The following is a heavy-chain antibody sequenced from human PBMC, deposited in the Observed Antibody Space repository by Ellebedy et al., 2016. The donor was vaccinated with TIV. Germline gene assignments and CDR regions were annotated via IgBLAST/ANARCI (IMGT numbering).Heavy chain of an antibody. Sequence: ASVKVSXXVSGYTFTRYGMSWVRQAPGQGLEWRGWIAVYNGHTKYAQKFQDRDVMTTETATSTVYMELRSLRSDDTAVYYCARSRLGGGHWYFDFWGRGTLVTVSS. CDR2: IAVYNGHT. J-gene: IGHJ2*01. CDR3: ARSRLGGGHWYFDF. V-gene: IGHV1-18*01. D-gene: IGHD3-10*01. CDR1: GYTFTRYG.